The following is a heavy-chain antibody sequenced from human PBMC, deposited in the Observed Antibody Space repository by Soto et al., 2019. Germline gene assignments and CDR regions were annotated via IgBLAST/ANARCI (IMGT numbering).Heavy chain of an antibody. D-gene: IGHD6-6*01. Sequence: SETLSLTCAVSGYSISTDSYWGWIRQPPGKGLEWIGSIYHSGSTYYRSSLKSRVTISRDTSKNLFSLKLSSVTAADTAVYYCAREARTLDWYLDLWGRGTLVTVSS. CDR3: AREARTLDWYLDL. V-gene: IGHV4-38-2*01. CDR1: GYSISTDSY. CDR2: IYHSGST. J-gene: IGHJ2*01.